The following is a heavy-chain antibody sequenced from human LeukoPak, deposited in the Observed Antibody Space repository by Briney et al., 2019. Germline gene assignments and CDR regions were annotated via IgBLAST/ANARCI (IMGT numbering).Heavy chain of an antibody. CDR1: GHTFTSLD. V-gene: IGHV1-8*01. CDR3: ARVDGSPDS. Sequence: ASVKVSCKASGHTFTSLDINWVRQATGQGLEWMGWINPNSGNRGYAQQFQGRVTITRDTSIGTVYMELSSLRSEDTAVYYCARVDGSPDSWGQGTLVTVSS. D-gene: IGHD2-15*01. J-gene: IGHJ4*02. CDR2: INPNSGNR.